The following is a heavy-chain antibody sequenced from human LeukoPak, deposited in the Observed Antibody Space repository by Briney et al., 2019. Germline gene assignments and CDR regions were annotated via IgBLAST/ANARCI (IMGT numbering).Heavy chain of an antibody. Sequence: SQTLSLTCTVSGGSISSGDYYWSWIRQPPGKGLEWIGYIYYSGSTYYNPSLKSRVTISVDTSKNQFSLKLSSVTAADTAVYYCARDRYCSSTSCVVRRDGDYMDVWGKGTTVTVSS. CDR2: IYYSGST. J-gene: IGHJ6*03. CDR3: ARDRYCSSTSCVVRRDGDYMDV. D-gene: IGHD2-2*01. V-gene: IGHV4-30-4*08. CDR1: GGSISSGDYY.